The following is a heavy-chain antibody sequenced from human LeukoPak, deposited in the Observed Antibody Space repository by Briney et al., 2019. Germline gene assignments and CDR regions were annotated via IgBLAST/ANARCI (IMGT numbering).Heavy chain of an antibody. CDR1: RFTFSSYS. CDR3: AKDFFDSSGYGLAFDS. D-gene: IGHD3-22*01. Sequence: SGGSLRLSCAASRFTFSSYSMNWVRQAPGKGLEWVSAISASGDRTYYADSVKGRFTISRDNSMSTLYLQMKSLRAEDTAVFYCAKDFFDSSGYGLAFDSWGQGILVTVSS. J-gene: IGHJ4*02. CDR2: ISASGDRT. V-gene: IGHV3-23*01.